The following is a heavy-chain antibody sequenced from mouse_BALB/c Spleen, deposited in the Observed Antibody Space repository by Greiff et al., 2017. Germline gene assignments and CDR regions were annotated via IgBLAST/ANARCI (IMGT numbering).Heavy chain of an antibody. J-gene: IGHJ3*01. CDR2: ISYSGST. Sequence: EVMLVESGPGLVKPSQSLSLTCTVTGYSITSDYAWNWIRQCPGNKLEWMGYISYSGSTSYNPSLKSRISITRDTSKNQFFLQLNSVTTEDTATYYCARSGTGSGPWFAYWGQGTLVTVSA. D-gene: IGHD1-3*01. CDR3: ARSGTGSGPWFAY. CDR1: GYSITSDYA. V-gene: IGHV3-2*02.